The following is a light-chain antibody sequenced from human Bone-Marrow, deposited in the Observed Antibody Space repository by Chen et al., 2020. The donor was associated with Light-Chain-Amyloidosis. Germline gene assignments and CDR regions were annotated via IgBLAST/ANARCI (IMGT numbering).Light chain of an antibody. CDR1: NIGTTS. J-gene: IGLJ3*02. Sequence: SYVLTQPSAVSVAPGQTTTIACGGNNIGTTSVHWYQKTPGQAPLLVVYDDSDRPSGIPERSSGINCGNTATLTISRVEAEDEAGYYSQVWNRNSDRPVFGGGTKLTVL. CDR3: QVWNRNSDRPV. V-gene: IGLV3-21*02. CDR2: DDS.